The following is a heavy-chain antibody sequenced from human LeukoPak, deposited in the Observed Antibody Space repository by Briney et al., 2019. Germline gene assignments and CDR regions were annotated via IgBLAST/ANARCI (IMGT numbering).Heavy chain of an antibody. CDR3: ARDQEGFDY. CDR2: IYPRDGST. V-gene: IGHV1-46*01. CDR1: GYTFTSNY. J-gene: IGHJ4*02. Sequence: ASVKVSCKASGYTFTSNYIHWVRQAPGQGLEWMGMIYPRDGSTSYAQKSQGRVTVTRDTSTSIVHMELSGLRSEDTAVYYCARDQEGFDYWGQGTLVTVSS.